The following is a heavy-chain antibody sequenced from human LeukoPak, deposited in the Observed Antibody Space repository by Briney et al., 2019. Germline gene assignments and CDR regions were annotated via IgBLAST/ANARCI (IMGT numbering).Heavy chain of an antibody. CDR2: IIPIFGTA. V-gene: IGHV1-69*13. D-gene: IGHD3-22*01. CDR1: GGTFSSYA. J-gene: IGHJ4*02. CDR3: ARGKESSGYYSPFDY. Sequence: SVKVSCKASGGTFSSYAISWVRQAPGQGLEWMGGIIPIFGTANYAQKFQGRVTITADESTSTAYMELSSLRSEDTAVYYCARGKESSGYYSPFDYWGQGTLVTVSS.